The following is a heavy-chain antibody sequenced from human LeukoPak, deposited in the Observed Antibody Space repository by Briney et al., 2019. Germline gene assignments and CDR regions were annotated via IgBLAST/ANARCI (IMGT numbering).Heavy chain of an antibody. CDR2: IDHSGNT. J-gene: IGHJ4*02. D-gene: IGHD6-19*01. V-gene: IGHV4-59*01. CDR3: ARETSLAGFASGLGFNY. CDR1: GGSINSNY. Sequence: SETLSLTCTVSGGSINSNYWSWIRQPPGEGLEWIAYIDHSGNTNYNPSLKSRVTISRDMSKNQFSLKLTSVTAADTATYYCARETSLAGFASGLGFNYWGQGILVTVSS.